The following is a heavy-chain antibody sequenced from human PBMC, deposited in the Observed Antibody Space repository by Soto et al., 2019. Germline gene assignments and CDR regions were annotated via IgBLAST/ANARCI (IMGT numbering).Heavy chain of an antibody. J-gene: IGHJ4*01. CDR1: GVSIIDTSYY. CDR3: ARQGSY. V-gene: IGHV4-39*01. CDR2: IYFNGNT. Sequence: SETLSLTCNVSGVSIIDTSYYWGWIRQPPGKGLEWIGAIYFNGNTFYNPSLKSRLTISVDTSKNQISLRLTSVTAADTAVYYCARQGSYWGHGTLVTVSS.